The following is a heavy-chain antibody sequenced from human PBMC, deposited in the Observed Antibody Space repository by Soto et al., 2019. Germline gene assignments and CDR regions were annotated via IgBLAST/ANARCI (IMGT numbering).Heavy chain of an antibody. CDR2: IIPIFGAT. J-gene: IGHJ5*01. V-gene: IGHV1-69*06. CDR1: GGTFSSYA. D-gene: IGHD1-26*01. Sequence: QVQLVQSGAEVKKPGSSVKVSCKASGGTFSSYAITWVRQAPGQGLDWMGEIIPIFGATNFAQKFQGRVTITAEKSTTTAYMALSSLTSEGTAVYYCARMGGSFLDSWGQGTLVTVSS. CDR3: ARMGGSFLDS.